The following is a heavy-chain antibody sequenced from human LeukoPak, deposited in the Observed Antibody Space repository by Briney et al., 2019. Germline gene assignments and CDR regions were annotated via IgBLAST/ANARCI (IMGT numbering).Heavy chain of an antibody. CDR3: ARDNIAAAGTHFDY. CDR2: IYYSGST. V-gene: IGHV4-59*12. J-gene: IGHJ4*02. Sequence: SETLSLTCTVSGGSISSYYWSWIRQPPGKGLEWIGYIYYSGSTNYNPSLKSRVTMSVDTSKNQFSLKLSSVTAADTAVYYCARDNIAAAGTHFDYWGQGTLVTVSS. D-gene: IGHD6-13*01. CDR1: GGSISSYY.